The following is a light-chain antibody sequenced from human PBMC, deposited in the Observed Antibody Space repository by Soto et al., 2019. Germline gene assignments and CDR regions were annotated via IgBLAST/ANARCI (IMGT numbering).Light chain of an antibody. V-gene: IGLV2-14*03. CDR1: SSDIGAYNF. CDR3: TSWTTSTTMI. CDR2: DVN. Sequence: QSVLTQPASVSGCPGQSITISCTGTSSDIGAYNFVSWYQQHPGKATKLMLYDVNIRPSGVSNRFSGSKSGNTASLTISGLQAEDEADYYCTSWTTSTTMIFGGGTKVPVL. J-gene: IGLJ2*01.